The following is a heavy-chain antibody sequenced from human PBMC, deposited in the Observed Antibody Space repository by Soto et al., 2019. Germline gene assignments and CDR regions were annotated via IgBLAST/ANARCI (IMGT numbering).Heavy chain of an antibody. D-gene: IGHD6-6*01. Sequence: VSVKVSCKASGYAFTGYYMHRVRQAPRQGLEWMGWINPNTGGTNHAQKFQGWVTMTRDTSISTAYLELNRLKSDDTAVYYCASARRGSSSSESFDYWGQGTLVTVSS. J-gene: IGHJ4*02. CDR1: GYAFTGYY. V-gene: IGHV1-2*04. CDR3: ASARRGSSSSESFDY. CDR2: INPNTGGT.